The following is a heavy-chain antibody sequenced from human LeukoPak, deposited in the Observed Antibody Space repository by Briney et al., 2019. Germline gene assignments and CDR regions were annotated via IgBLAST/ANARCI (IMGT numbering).Heavy chain of an antibody. CDR3: ARGFGSSWYYFDY. D-gene: IGHD6-13*01. Sequence: SENLSLSCTGSDASISSYYWSWIRQPAGKGLEWIGRIYTSGSTNYNHSLKSRLTISVDTHQNQFSLKLSSVTPAHTAVYYCARGFGSSWYYFDYWGQGTLVTVCS. J-gene: IGHJ4*02. V-gene: IGHV4-4*07. CDR1: DASISSYY. CDR2: IYTSGST.